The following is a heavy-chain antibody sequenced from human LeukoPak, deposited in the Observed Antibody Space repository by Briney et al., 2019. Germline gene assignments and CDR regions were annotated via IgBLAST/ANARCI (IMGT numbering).Heavy chain of an antibody. J-gene: IGHJ4*02. D-gene: IGHD5-18*01. V-gene: IGHV3-20*04. CDR3: ARVGGGYSYGPPDH. CDR1: GFTFGDYG. Sequence: GGSLRLSCAASGFTFGDYGMSWVRQAPGEGLEWVSGINWNGGSTGYADSVKGRFTISRDNAKNSLYLQMNSLRAEDTALYYCARVGGGYSYGPPDHWGQGTLVTVSS. CDR2: INWNGGST.